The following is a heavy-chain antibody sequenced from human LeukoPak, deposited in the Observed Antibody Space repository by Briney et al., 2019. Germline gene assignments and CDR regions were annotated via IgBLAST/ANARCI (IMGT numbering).Heavy chain of an antibody. CDR3: VRITDIVAAGDY. V-gene: IGHV3-7*04. CDR1: GFTFNTYW. Sequence: PGGSLRLSCVASGFTFNTYWMSWVRQAPGKGPEWVANIKHDGSERFYVDSVKGRFTISRDNAKNSLYLQLDSLTDGDTAIYYCVRITDIVAAGDYWGQGTLVTVSS. CDR2: IKHDGSER. D-gene: IGHD6-25*01. J-gene: IGHJ4*02.